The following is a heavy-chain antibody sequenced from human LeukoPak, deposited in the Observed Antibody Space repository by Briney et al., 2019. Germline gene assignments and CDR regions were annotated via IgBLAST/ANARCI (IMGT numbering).Heavy chain of an antibody. V-gene: IGHV4-59*01. CDR2: IYYSGST. CDR3: ARWWFGELTFDY. CDR1: GGSISPYY. J-gene: IGHJ4*02. Sequence: PSETLSLTCTVSGGSISPYYWSWIRQPPGKGLEWIGYIYYSGSTNYNPSLKSRVTISVDTSKNQFSLKLSSVTAADTAVYYCARWWFGELTFDYWGQGTLVTVSS. D-gene: IGHD3-10*01.